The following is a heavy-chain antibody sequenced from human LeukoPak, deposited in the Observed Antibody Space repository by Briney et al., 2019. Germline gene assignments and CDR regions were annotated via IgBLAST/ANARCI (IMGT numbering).Heavy chain of an antibody. CDR2: IYSGGST. Sequence: GGSLRLSCAASGFTFSNAWMTWVRQSPGKGREWVSVIYSGGSTYYADSVKGGFTISRDNSKTTLYLQMNSLRAEDTAVYYCASLSGFEALDYWGQGTLVTVSS. J-gene: IGHJ4*02. CDR1: GFTFSNAW. V-gene: IGHV3-53*01. CDR3: ASLSGFEALDY. D-gene: IGHD3-10*01.